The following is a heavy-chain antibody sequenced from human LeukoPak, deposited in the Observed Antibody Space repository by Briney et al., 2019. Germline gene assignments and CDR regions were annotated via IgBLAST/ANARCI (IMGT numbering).Heavy chain of an antibody. CDR2: ISSSSSYI. CDR1: GFTFSGYS. V-gene: IGHV3-21*01. J-gene: IGHJ4*02. D-gene: IGHD7-27*01. CDR3: ARGSWGSHFDF. Sequence: GGSLRLSCAASGFTFSGYSMNWVRQAPGKGLEWVSSISSSSSYIYYADSLKGRFTISRDNAKNSLYLQMNSLRAEDTGVYYCARGSWGSHFDFWGQGTLVTVSS.